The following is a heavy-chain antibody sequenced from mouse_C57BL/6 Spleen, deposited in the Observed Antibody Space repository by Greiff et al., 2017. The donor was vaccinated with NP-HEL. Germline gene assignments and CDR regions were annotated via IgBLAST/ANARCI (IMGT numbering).Heavy chain of an antibody. CDR3: SRRANWDYFDY. CDR1: GYTFTSYW. J-gene: IGHJ2*01. Sequence: VQLQQPGAELVRPGSSVKLSCKASGYTFTSYWMDWVKQRPGQGLEWIGNIYPSDSETHYNQKFKDKATLTVDKSSSTAYMQLSSLTSEDSAVYYCSRRANWDYFDYWGQGTTLTVSS. CDR2: IYPSDSET. D-gene: IGHD4-1*01. V-gene: IGHV1-61*01.